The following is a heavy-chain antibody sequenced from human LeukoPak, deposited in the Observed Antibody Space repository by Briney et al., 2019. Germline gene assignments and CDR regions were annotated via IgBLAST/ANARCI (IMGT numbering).Heavy chain of an antibody. CDR1: GGTFSSYA. D-gene: IGHD3-9*01. CDR3: AQKGAYDILTGYSYGMDV. V-gene: IGHV1-69*06. J-gene: IGHJ6*04. Sequence: ASVKVSCKASGGTFSSYAISWVRQAPAPGLEWMGGIIPIFGTANYAQKFQDRLTITADKSTSTAYMELSSLRSEDTAVFYFAQKGAYDILTGYSYGMDVWGKGTTVTVSS. CDR2: IIPIFGTA.